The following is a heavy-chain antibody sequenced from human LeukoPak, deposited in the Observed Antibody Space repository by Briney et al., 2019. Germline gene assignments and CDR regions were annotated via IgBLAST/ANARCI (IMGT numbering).Heavy chain of an antibody. CDR1: GVSISSYY. V-gene: IGHV4-59*01. J-gene: IGHJ4*02. CDR3: TRGSGWYYY. D-gene: IGHD6-19*01. Sequence: SETLSLTCSVSGVSISSYYWSWIRQPPGKGLEWIGYIYYSGSTNYNPSLKSRVTISVDTSKNQISLKLSSVTAADTAVYYCTRGSGWYYYWGQGTLVTVSS. CDR2: IYYSGST.